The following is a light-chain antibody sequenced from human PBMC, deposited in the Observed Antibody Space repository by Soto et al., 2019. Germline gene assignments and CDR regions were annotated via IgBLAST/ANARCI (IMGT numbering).Light chain of an antibody. J-gene: IGKJ4*01. Sequence: DIQMTQSPSTLSASVGDRVTITCRASQSISSWLAWYQQKPGKAPKLLIYTASSLESGVPSRFRGSGSGTEFTLTISSLQPDDFATYYCQQYNSYSGLTFGGRTKVEIK. CDR1: QSISSW. CDR3: QQYNSYSGLT. CDR2: TAS. V-gene: IGKV1-5*03.